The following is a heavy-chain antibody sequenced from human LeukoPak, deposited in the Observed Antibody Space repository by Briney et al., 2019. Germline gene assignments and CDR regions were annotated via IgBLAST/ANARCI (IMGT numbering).Heavy chain of an antibody. Sequence: GESLKISCQGSGYSFTSYWIGWVRQMPGKGLEWMGIIYPGDSDTRYSPSFQGQVTISADKSISTAYLQWSSLKASDTAMYYCARSDIVVVPAAIGSYYYGMDVWGQGTTVTVSS. CDR2: IYPGDSDT. CDR3: ARSDIVVVPAAIGSYYYGMDV. CDR1: GYSFTSYW. V-gene: IGHV5-51*01. D-gene: IGHD2-2*02. J-gene: IGHJ6*02.